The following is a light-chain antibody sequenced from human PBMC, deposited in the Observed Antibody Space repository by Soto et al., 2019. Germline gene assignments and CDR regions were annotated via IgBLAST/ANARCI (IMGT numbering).Light chain of an antibody. J-gene: IGLJ1*01. CDR1: NIGSQS. CDR3: QGCHSRNDHGV. Sequence: SYELTQPPSVSVAPGQTARITCGGDNIGSQSVHWYQQRPNQAPVLVVYDDGDRPSGIPERISGSNSGNTATLTITRAEAGDEADLFCQGCHSRNDHGVFGSGTKVTVL. CDR2: DDG. V-gene: IGLV3-21*02.